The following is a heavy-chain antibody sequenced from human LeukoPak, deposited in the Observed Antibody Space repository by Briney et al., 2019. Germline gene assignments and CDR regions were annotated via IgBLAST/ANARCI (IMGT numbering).Heavy chain of an antibody. Sequence: PSETLSLTCAVYGGSLSSYYWSWIRQPPGKGLEWIGVINNSGSTNYNPSLKSRVTISVDTCKNQFSLKLSSVTAADTAVYYCARGEKVVVSYWYFDLWGRGTLVTVSS. J-gene: IGHJ2*01. CDR1: GGSLSSYY. CDR3: ARGEKVVVSYWYFDL. D-gene: IGHD2-15*01. CDR2: INNSGST. V-gene: IGHV4-34*01.